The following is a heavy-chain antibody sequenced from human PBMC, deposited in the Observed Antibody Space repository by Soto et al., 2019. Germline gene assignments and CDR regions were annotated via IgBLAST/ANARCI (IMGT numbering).Heavy chain of an antibody. J-gene: IGHJ4*02. V-gene: IGHV4-39*01. D-gene: IGHD2-2*02. Sequence: NLSETLSLTCTVSGGPISSSSYYWGWIRQPPGKGLEWIGSIYYSGGTYYNPSLKSRVTISVDTSKNQFSLKLSSVTAADTAVYYCARRPAAGYCSSTSCHTDGDYWGQGTLVTVSS. CDR3: ARRPAAGYCSSTSCHTDGDY. CDR2: IYYSGGT. CDR1: GGPISSSSYY.